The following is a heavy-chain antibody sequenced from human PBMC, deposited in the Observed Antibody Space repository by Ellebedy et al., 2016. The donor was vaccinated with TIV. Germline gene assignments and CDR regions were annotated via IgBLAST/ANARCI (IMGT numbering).Heavy chain of an antibody. D-gene: IGHD2-21*01. CDR2: INPADSDT. Sequence: GESLKISXEGSGYSFSNHWIGWVRQMPGQGLEWMGNINPADSDTRYSPSFQGQVTVSADRSINTAYLQLSSLKASDTATYYCARRDYSASCLDSWGQGTLLTVSS. CDR3: ARRDYSASCLDS. J-gene: IGHJ4*02. V-gene: IGHV5-51*01. CDR1: GYSFSNHW.